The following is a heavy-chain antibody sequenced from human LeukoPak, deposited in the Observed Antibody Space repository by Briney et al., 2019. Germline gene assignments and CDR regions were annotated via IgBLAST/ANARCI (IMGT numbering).Heavy chain of an antibody. V-gene: IGHV1-2*06. Sequence: ASVKVSCKASGYSFTGNYIHWVRQAPGQGLEWMGRINPNSGGTNYAQKFQGKVTMTRDTSISTAYMELSRLRSDDTAVYYCARDPYYYDSSGYYELDYWGQGTLVTVSS. D-gene: IGHD3-22*01. J-gene: IGHJ4*02. CDR3: ARDPYYYDSSGYYELDY. CDR1: GYSFTGNY. CDR2: INPNSGGT.